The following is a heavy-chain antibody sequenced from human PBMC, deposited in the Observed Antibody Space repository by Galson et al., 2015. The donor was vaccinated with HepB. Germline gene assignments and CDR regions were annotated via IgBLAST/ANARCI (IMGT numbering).Heavy chain of an antibody. J-gene: IGHJ4*02. CDR3: AKDNFLTYYYDSSGSEY. V-gene: IGHV3-30*18. CDR1: GFTFSRYG. Sequence: SLRLSCAASGFTFSRYGMHWVRQAPGKGLEWVAVISYDGSNKYYADSVKGRFTISRDNSKNTLYLQMNSLRAEDTAVYYCAKDNFLTYYYDSSGSEYWGQGTLVTVSS. CDR2: ISYDGSNK. D-gene: IGHD3-22*01.